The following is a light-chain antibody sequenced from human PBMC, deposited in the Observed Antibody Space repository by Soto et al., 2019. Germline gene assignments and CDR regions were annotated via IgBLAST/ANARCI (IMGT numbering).Light chain of an antibody. V-gene: IGKV1-9*01. CDR2: AAS. CDR1: QGISSY. Sequence: INLTPSPSSLSLSTICIVTITCRASQGISSYLAWYQQKPGKAPKLLIYAASTLQSGVPSRFSGSGSGTDFTLTISSLQPEDFATYYCQQRNSYPITFGPGTRLEIK. CDR3: QQRNSYPIT. J-gene: IGKJ5*01.